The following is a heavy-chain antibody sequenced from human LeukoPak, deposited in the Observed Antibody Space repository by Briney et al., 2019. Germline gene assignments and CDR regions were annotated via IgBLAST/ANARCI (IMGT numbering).Heavy chain of an antibody. CDR3: ARAPDYGSGSYYMDY. J-gene: IGHJ4*02. D-gene: IGHD3-10*01. CDR1: GFTFSSYV. CDR2: ISYDGSNK. Sequence: GGSLRLSCAASGFTFSSYVMHWVRQAPGKGLEWVAVISYDGSNKYYADSVKGRFTISRDNSKNTLYLQMNSLRAEDTAVYYCARAPDYGSGSYYMDYWGQGTLVTVSS. V-gene: IGHV3-30*01.